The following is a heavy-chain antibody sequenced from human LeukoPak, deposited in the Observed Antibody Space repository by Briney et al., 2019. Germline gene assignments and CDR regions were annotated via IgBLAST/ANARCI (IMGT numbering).Heavy chain of an antibody. CDR3: ARGGTYHYFDY. D-gene: IGHD3-16*02. CDR1: GFILSTYN. CDR2: ISSSCSTI. V-gene: IGHV3-48*04. J-gene: IGHJ4*02. Sequence: GGSLRLSCAASGFILSTYNMNWVRQAPGKGLEWVSYISSSCSTIYYADSVKGRFTISRDNAKNSLYLQMNSLRPEDTAVYYCARGGTYHYFDYWGQGTPVPVSS.